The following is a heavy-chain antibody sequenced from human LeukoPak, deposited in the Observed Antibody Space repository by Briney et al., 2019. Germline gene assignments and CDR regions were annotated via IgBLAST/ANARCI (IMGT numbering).Heavy chain of an antibody. V-gene: IGHV4-4*02. CDR1: GGSVTSTNW. CDR3: AGGSWEWYFDL. Sequence: QLQESGPGLVRTSETLSLTCDVSGGSVTSTNWWTWVRQPPGKGLEWIGEVHLDGRTNYNPSLKSRVTISVDRSKNQFSLKLSSVTAADTAVYYCAGGSWEWYFDLWGRGTLVTVSS. D-gene: IGHD1-26*01. J-gene: IGHJ2*01. CDR2: VHLDGRT.